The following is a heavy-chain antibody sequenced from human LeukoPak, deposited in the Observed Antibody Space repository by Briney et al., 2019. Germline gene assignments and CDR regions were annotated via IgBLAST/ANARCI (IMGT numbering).Heavy chain of an antibody. J-gene: IGHJ4*02. Sequence: GGSLRLSCAASGFTFSSYAMSWVRQAPGKGLEWVSAIGDTTYHVDSVKGRFTISRDNSKNTLYLQMNNLRGEDAAIYYCAKAYAFVGANYFDYWGQGILVTVSS. CDR3: AKAYAFVGANYFDY. CDR2: IGDTT. D-gene: IGHD1-26*01. CDR1: GFTFSSYA. V-gene: IGHV3-23*01.